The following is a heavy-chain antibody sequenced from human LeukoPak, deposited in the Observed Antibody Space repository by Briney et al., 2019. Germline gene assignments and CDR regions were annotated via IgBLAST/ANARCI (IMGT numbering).Heavy chain of an antibody. CDR2: TRNKVNSYTT. CDR3: ARVGLVLQDAFDI. J-gene: IGHJ3*02. CDR1: GFTFSDHY. V-gene: IGHV3-72*01. D-gene: IGHD5-24*01. Sequence: PGGSLRLSCAASGFTFSDHYMDWVRQAPGKGLEWIGRTRNKVNSYTTEYAASVKGRITISRDDSKNSVYLQVNSLKTEDTAVYYCARVGLVLQDAFDIWGQGTMVTVSS.